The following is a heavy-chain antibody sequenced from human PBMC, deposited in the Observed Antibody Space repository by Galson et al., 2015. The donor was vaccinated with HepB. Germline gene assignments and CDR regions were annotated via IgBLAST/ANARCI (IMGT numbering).Heavy chain of an antibody. Sequence: SVKVSCKASGYTFTSYAMNWVRQAPGQGLEWMGWINTNTGNPTYAQGFTGRFVFSLDTSVSTAYLQISSLKAEDTAVYYCARVPDTVTTGGYYYYYMDVWGKGTTVTVSS. CDR3: ARVPDTVTTGGYYYYYMDV. CDR1: GYTFTSYA. V-gene: IGHV7-4-1*02. CDR2: INTNTGNP. J-gene: IGHJ6*03. D-gene: IGHD4-17*01.